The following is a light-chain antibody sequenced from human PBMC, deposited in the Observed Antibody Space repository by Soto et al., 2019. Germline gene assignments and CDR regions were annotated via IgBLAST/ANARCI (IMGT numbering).Light chain of an antibody. Sequence: QSVLTQPASVSGSPGQSITISCTGTSSDVGGYNYVSCFQHHPGKAPKLIIYEVSYRPSGVSARFSGSKSGDTASLTISGLQAEDEADYYCSSFTNTITRYAFGTGTKLTVL. J-gene: IGLJ1*01. CDR3: SSFTNTITRYA. V-gene: IGLV2-14*01. CDR2: EVS. CDR1: SSDVGGYNY.